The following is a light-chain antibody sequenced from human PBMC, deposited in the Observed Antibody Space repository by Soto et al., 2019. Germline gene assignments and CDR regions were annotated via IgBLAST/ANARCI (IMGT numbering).Light chain of an antibody. CDR1: QNIYTW. CDR2: KAS. CDR3: QQYYDFRT. J-gene: IGKJ1*01. Sequence: DIQMTQSPSTLSSSVGDRVTITCRASQNIYTWLAWYQQKPGKAPNVLIFKASNLATGVPSRFSGNGSGTEFSLTISSLPPDDFATYYWQQYYDFRTFGQGTKVEIK. V-gene: IGKV1-5*03.